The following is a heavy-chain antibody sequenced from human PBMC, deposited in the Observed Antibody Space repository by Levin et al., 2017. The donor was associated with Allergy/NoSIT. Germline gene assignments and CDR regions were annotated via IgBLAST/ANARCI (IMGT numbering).Heavy chain of an antibody. D-gene: IGHD1-14*01. J-gene: IGHJ4*02. CDR3: AKAPITPGYLDY. Sequence: GGSLRLSCAASGFTFSSYAMGWVRQSPGKGLEWVSAISGGGGVTFYANSVEGRFTTSRDNSKNTLSLQMDSLRAEDTAVYYSAKAPITPGYLDYWGRGTLVTVSS. CDR2: ISGGGGVT. V-gene: IGHV3-23*01. CDR1: GFTFSSYA.